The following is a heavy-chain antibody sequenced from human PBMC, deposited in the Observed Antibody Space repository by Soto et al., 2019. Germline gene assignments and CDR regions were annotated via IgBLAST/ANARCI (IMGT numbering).Heavy chain of an antibody. J-gene: IGHJ6*02. D-gene: IGHD2-2*02. CDR1: GYSFTSYW. CDR2: IDPSDSYT. Sequence: GESLKISCKGSGYSFTSYWISWVRQMPGKGLEWMGRIDPSDSYTNYSPSFQGHVTISADKSISTAYLQWSSLKASDTAMYYCARLKRHCSSTSCYMTGYYYGMDVWGQGTTVTVSS. V-gene: IGHV5-10-1*01. CDR3: ARLKRHCSSTSCYMTGYYYGMDV.